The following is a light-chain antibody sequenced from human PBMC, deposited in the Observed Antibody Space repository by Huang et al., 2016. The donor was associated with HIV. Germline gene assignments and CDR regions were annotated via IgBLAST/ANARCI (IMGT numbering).Light chain of an antibody. Sequence: EIVLTQSPGTLALSPGERATLSCWASQSLSINYLPWYQQKPGQAPSLLIDDAASRAAGIPDRFSGSGSGTDFTLTISRLEPEDFVVYYCQQYVSSPGTFGQGTKLEIK. CDR1: QSLSINY. CDR3: QQYVSSPGT. J-gene: IGKJ2*01. CDR2: DAA. V-gene: IGKV3-20*01.